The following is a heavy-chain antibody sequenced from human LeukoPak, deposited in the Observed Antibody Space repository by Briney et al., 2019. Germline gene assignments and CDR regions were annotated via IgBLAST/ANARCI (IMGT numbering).Heavy chain of an antibody. CDR1: GGTFSSYA. V-gene: IGHV1-69*05. CDR3: ARGGYPTDDAFDI. D-gene: IGHD3-22*01. J-gene: IGHJ3*02. CDR2: IIPIFGTA. Sequence: SVKVSCKASGGTFSSYAISWVRQAPGQGLEWMGRIIPIFGTANYAQKIQGRVTITTDESTSTAYMELSSLRSEDTAVYYCARGGYPTDDAFDIWGQGTMVTVSS.